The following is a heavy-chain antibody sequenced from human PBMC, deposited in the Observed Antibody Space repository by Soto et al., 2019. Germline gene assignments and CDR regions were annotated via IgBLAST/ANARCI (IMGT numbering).Heavy chain of an antibody. V-gene: IGHV4-30-4*01. Sequence: SETLSLTCTVSGGSISSGDYYWSWIRQPPGKGLEWIGYIYYSGSTYYNPSLKSRVTISVDTSKNQFSLKLSSLTAADTAVYYCARSLSPYGDFDYWGQGTLVTVSS. CDR3: ARSLSPYGDFDY. D-gene: IGHD4-17*01. CDR1: GGSISSGDYY. CDR2: IYYSGST. J-gene: IGHJ4*02.